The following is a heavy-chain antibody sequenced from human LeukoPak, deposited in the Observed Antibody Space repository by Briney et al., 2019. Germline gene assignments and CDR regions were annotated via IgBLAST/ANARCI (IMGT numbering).Heavy chain of an antibody. CDR3: AKDPGSGSSGWYFY. Sequence: GGSLRLSCAASGFTFSSYAMSWVRQAPGKGLEWVSAISGSGGSTYYADSVKGRFTISRDNSKNTLYLQMNSLRAEDTAVYYCAKDPGSGSSGWYFYWGQGTLVTVSS. D-gene: IGHD6-19*01. CDR2: ISGSGGST. V-gene: IGHV3-23*01. J-gene: IGHJ4*02. CDR1: GFTFSSYA.